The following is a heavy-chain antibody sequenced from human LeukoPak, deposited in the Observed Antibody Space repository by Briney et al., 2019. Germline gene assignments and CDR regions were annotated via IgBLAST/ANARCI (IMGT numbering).Heavy chain of an antibody. Sequence: VASVKVSCKASGYTFTSYGISWVRQAPGQGLEWMGWISAYNGNTNYAQKLQGRVTMTTDTSTSTAYMELRSLRSDDTAVYYCARVKGIGYCSSTSCYPTGGYYGMDVWGQGTTVTVSS. CDR2: ISAYNGNT. CDR3: ARVKGIGYCSSTSCYPTGGYYGMDV. V-gene: IGHV1-18*01. CDR1: GYTFTSYG. D-gene: IGHD2-2*01. J-gene: IGHJ6*02.